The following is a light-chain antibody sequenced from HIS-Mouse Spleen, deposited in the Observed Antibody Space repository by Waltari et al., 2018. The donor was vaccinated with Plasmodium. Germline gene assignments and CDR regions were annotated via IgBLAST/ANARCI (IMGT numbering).Light chain of an antibody. CDR2: DVS. J-gene: IGLJ2*01. CDR3: CSYAGSYTWV. V-gene: IGLV2-11*01. CDR1: SSAVGGYNY. Sequence: QSALTQPRSVSGSPGQSVTISCTGPSSAVGGYNYVSWYQKHPGKAPKLIIYDVSKRPSGVPDRFSGSKSGNTASLTISGLQAEDEADYYCCSYAGSYTWVFGGGTKLTVL.